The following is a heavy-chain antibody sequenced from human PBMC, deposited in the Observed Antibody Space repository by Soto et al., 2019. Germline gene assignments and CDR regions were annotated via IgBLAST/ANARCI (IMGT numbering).Heavy chain of an antibody. V-gene: IGHV4-39*01. D-gene: IGHD2-2*01. J-gene: IGHJ4*02. Sequence: SETLSLTCTVSGGSISNYYWGWIRQPPGKGLEWIGTIYYSGSTYYNPSLKSRLTISVDTSKNQFSLKLSSVTAADTAVYYCARSSTSANYFDYWGQGTLVTSPQ. CDR2: IYYSGST. CDR1: GGSISNYY. CDR3: ARSSTSANYFDY.